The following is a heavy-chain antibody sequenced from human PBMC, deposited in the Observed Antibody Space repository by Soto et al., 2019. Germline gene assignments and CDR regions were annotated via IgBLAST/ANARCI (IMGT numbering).Heavy chain of an antibody. CDR1: GATVSGYA. CDR2: IVPIFETL. CDR3: VVMGNVAVSNPRSFDY. V-gene: IGHV1-69*13. J-gene: IGHJ4*02. D-gene: IGHD6-19*01. Sequence: SVQVSCKASGATVSGYAINWVRQAPGQGLEWLGRIVPIFETLNYAERFQGRVAITADESTTTVYMELTNLTHEDTAVYYCVVMGNVAVSNPRSFDYWGQGTQVTVSS.